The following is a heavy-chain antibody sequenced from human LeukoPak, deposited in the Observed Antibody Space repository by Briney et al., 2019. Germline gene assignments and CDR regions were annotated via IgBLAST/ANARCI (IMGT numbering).Heavy chain of an antibody. Sequence: GGSLRLSCAASGFTFSSYAMHWVRQAPGKGLEYVSAISSNGGSTYYANSVKGRFTISRGNSKNTLYLQMGSLRAEDMAVYYCARASRYSSGWYDYWGQGTLVTVSS. J-gene: IGHJ4*02. CDR3: ARASRYSSGWYDY. V-gene: IGHV3-64*01. CDR1: GFTFSSYA. CDR2: ISSNGGST. D-gene: IGHD6-19*01.